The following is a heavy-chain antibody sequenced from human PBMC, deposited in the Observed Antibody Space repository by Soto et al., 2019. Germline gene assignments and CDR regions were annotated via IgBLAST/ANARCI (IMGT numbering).Heavy chain of an antibody. J-gene: IGHJ3*02. CDR1: GFTFSSYW. CDR3: ASVRIVSGYAFDI. Sequence: GGSLRLSCAASGFTFSSYWMSWVRQAPGKGLEWVANIKQDGSEKYYVDSVKGRFTISRDNAKNSLYLQMNSLRAEDTAVYYCASVRIVSGYAFDIWGQGTMVTVSS. D-gene: IGHD5-12*01. CDR2: IKQDGSEK. V-gene: IGHV3-7*01.